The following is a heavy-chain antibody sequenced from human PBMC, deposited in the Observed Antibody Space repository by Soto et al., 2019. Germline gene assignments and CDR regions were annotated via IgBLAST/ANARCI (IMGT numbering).Heavy chain of an antibody. Sequence: ASVKVSCKASGYTFTSYGISWVRQAPGQGLEWMGWISAYNGNTNYAQKLQGRVTMTTDTSTSTAYTELRSLRSDDTAVYYCARDYYDSSGYSNWFDPWGQGTLVTVSS. J-gene: IGHJ5*02. D-gene: IGHD3-22*01. CDR1: GYTFTSYG. CDR3: ARDYYDSSGYSNWFDP. V-gene: IGHV1-18*01. CDR2: ISAYNGNT.